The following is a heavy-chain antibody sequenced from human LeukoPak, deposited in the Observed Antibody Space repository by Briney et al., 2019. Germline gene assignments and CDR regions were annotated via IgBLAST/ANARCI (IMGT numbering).Heavy chain of an antibody. D-gene: IGHD2-21*02. CDR1: GDSISSGYY. Sequence: SETLSLTCAVSGDSISSGYYWGWIRQPPGKGLEWIGCIYHSGGTNYNPSLKSRATMSLDTSKNQFSLKVRSVTAADTAVYYCARGLLGGGGDFTHFDYWGQGTLVTVSS. CDR3: ARGLLGGGGDFTHFDY. J-gene: IGHJ4*02. V-gene: IGHV4-38-2*01. CDR2: IYHSGGT.